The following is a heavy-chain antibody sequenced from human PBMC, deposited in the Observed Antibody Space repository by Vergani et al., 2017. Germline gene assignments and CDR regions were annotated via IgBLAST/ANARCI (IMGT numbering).Heavy chain of an antibody. CDR1: GGSFTSYH. V-gene: IGHV4-34*01. J-gene: IGHJ6*03. CDR2: IDNTGRP. Sequence: QVQLQQWGGGLLKPSETLSLTCVVNGGSFTSYHWTWIRQSPGEGLEWVGDIDNTGRPDYNPSLKSRLTLSLDKSRNQFSLTLNSVTSTDTAISFCARVNTETNGHLYYYYYMDVWGQGTAVTVS. CDR3: ARVNTETNGHLYYYYYMDV. D-gene: IGHD4-11*01.